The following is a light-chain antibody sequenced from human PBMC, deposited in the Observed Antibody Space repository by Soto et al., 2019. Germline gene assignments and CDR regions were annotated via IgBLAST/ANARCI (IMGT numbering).Light chain of an antibody. CDR1: SDDGNHK. CDR3: GAAQGGGSNYV. V-gene: IGLV9-49*01. CDR2: VGTGWIVG. Sequence: QLVLTQPPSASASLGASVTITCTLNSDDGNHKVDWYKQRPGKGPRLVMRVGTGWIVGSKGDGSPDRCSVVGSALNRYLTIENIQEEDESDDHCGAAQGGGSNYVFGTGTKVTVL. J-gene: IGLJ1*01.